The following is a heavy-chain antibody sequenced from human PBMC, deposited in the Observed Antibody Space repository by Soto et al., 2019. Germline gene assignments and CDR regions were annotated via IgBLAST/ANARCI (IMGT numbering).Heavy chain of an antibody. Sequence: SETLSLTCAVSGGSISSGGYSWGWIRQPPGKGLEWIGYIYHSGSTYYNPSLKSRVTISVDRSKNQFSLKLSSVTAADTAVYYCASTSDKYSSSWYPEYLQHWGQGTLVTVSS. CDR2: IYHSGST. J-gene: IGHJ1*01. V-gene: IGHV4-30-2*01. D-gene: IGHD6-13*01. CDR3: ASTSDKYSSSWYPEYLQH. CDR1: GGSISSGGYS.